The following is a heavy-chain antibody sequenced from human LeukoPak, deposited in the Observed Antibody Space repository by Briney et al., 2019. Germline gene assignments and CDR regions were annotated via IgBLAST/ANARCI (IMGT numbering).Heavy chain of an antibody. CDR2: IYHSGST. D-gene: IGHD1-26*01. J-gene: IGHJ4*02. CDR1: GYSISRGYY. CDR3: ARLALSGSYYPNY. V-gene: IGHV4-38-2*01. Sequence: SETLSLTCAVSGYSISRGYYWGWIRQPPGKGLEWIGSIYHSGSTYYNPSLKSRVTISVDTSKNQFSLKLSSVTAADTAVYYCARLALSGSYYPNYWGQGTLVTVSS.